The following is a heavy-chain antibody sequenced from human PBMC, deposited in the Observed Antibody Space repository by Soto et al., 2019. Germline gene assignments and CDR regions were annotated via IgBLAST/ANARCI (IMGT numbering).Heavy chain of an antibody. CDR1: GGSISSYY. CDR3: ARHDYYYYGMDV. Sequence: QVQLQESGPGLVKPSETLSLTCTVSGGSISSYYWSWIRQPPGKGLEWIGYIYYSGSTNYNPSLTSRXXQXVXXSKHQFSLKLSSVTAADTAVYYCARHDYYYYGMDVWGQGTTVTVSS. CDR2: IYYSGST. V-gene: IGHV4-59*08. J-gene: IGHJ6*02.